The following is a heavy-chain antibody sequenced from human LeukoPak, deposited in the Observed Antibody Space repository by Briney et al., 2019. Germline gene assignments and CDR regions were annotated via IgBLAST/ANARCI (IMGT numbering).Heavy chain of an antibody. CDR1: GGSISSGGYY. CDR2: IYYSGST. D-gene: IGHD3-10*01. CDR3: ARDYYGSGSYFDY. J-gene: IGHJ4*02. V-gene: IGHV4-31*03. Sequence: SETLSLTCTVSGGSISSGGYYWSWIRQHPGKGLEWIGYIYYSGSTYYNPSLKSRVTIPVDTSKNQFSLKLSSVTAADAAVYYCARDYYGSGSYFDYWGQGTLVTVSS.